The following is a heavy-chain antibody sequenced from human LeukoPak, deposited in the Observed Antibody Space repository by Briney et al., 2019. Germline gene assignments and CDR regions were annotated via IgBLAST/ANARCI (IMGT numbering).Heavy chain of an antibody. Sequence: AETLSLTCTVSGGSISSYYWSWIRQPPGKGLEWIGYIYYSGSTNYNPSLKSRVTISVDTSKNQFSLKLSSVTAADTAVYYCAREGSGWYSYDYWGQGTLVTVSS. J-gene: IGHJ4*02. CDR2: IYYSGST. V-gene: IGHV4-59*01. CDR1: GGSISSYY. CDR3: AREGSGWYSYDY. D-gene: IGHD6-19*01.